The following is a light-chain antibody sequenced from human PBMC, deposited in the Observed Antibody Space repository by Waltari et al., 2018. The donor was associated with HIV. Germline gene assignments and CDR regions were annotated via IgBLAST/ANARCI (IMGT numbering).Light chain of an antibody. CDR3: QQTFTTPPYT. Sequence: DINMPHSTSSLSAYVGDRITLNCRASQSIITYVNLYQQKPGKAPKLLIDAGATLQSGVASRFSGSGSGTDFTLTISSLQPEDFATYYCQQTFTTPPYTFGQGTTLEIK. CDR2: AGA. V-gene: IGKV1-39*01. CDR1: QSIITY. J-gene: IGKJ2*01.